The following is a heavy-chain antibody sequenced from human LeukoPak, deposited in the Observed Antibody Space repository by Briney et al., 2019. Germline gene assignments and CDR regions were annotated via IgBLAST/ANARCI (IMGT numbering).Heavy chain of an antibody. D-gene: IGHD1-1*01. CDR3: AARYNWNDLAY. CDR1: GFTFTNAW. J-gene: IGHJ4*02. CDR2: IKSKSDGGTT. V-gene: IGHV3-15*01. Sequence: GGSLRLSCAASGFTFTNAWMSWVRQAPGKGLEWVGRIKSKSDGGTTDYAAPVKGRFTISRDDSKITLYLQMNSLKIEDTAVYYCAARYNWNDLAYWGQGTLVTVSS.